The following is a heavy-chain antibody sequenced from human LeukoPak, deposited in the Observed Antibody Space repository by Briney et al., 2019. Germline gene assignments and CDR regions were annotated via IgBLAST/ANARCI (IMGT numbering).Heavy chain of an antibody. D-gene: IGHD3-10*01. CDR2: ISGSGGST. CDR1: GFTFSSYG. J-gene: IGHJ4*02. Sequence: GGSLRLSCAASGFTFSSYGMSWVRKAPGKGLECVSAISGSGGSTYYADSVKGRFTISRDNSKNTLYLQMNSLRAEDTAVYYCAKVEITMVRATASISPPDYWGQGTLVTVSS. CDR3: AKVEITMVRATASISPPDY. V-gene: IGHV3-23*01.